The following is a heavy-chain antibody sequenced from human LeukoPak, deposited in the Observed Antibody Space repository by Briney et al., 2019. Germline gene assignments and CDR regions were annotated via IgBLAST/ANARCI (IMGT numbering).Heavy chain of an antibody. CDR1: GGSISSNY. Sequence: RSETLSLTCTVSGGSISSNYWSWIRQPPGKGLEWIGYIYYSGSTNYTPSLKSRVTISVDTSKNQFSLKLSSVTAADTAVYYCARGYGDYGVLDYWGQGTLVTVSS. CDR3: ARGYGDYGVLDY. D-gene: IGHD4-17*01. J-gene: IGHJ4*02. V-gene: IGHV4-59*01. CDR2: IYYSGST.